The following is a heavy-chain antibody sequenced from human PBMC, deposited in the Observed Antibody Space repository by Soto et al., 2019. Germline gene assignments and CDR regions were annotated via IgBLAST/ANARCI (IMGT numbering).Heavy chain of an antibody. CDR1: GFRLSSKA. Sequence: EVQLLESGGGLVQPGGSLRLSCAASGFRLSSKAMSWVRRAPGKGLEWVSIISGSGSSTYYTDSLKGLFTIARNNSKNMVYLEMNYLRADDTAVYYCAKENGFQFVTFGASDFDYWGQGSLVSVSS. V-gene: IGHV3-23*01. J-gene: IGHJ4*02. D-gene: IGHD6-6*01. CDR3: AKENGFQFVTFGASDFDY. CDR2: ISGSGSST.